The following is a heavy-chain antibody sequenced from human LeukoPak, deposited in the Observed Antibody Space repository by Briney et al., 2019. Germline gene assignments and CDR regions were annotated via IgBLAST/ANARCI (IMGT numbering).Heavy chain of an antibody. Sequence: GGSLRLSCAASGFTFSSYGMNWVRQAPGKGLEWVSYISSSSSTIYYADSVKGRFTISRDNAKNSLYLQMNSLRDEDTAVYYCAREEHDYVWGSYRYYYYYGIDVWGQGTTVTVSS. CDR3: AREEHDYVWGSYRYYYYYGIDV. J-gene: IGHJ6*02. CDR1: GFTFSSYG. CDR2: ISSSSSTI. D-gene: IGHD3-16*02. V-gene: IGHV3-48*02.